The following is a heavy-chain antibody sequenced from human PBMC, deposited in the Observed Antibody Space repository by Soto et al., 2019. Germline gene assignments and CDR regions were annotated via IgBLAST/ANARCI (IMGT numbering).Heavy chain of an antibody. V-gene: IGHV3-74*01. Sequence: GGSLRLSCSVSGFTFSAYRMHWVRQVPGKGLTWVSRISDDGSTATYADSVKGRFVISRDNAKNSLYLEMNTLRADDSGLYYCARGRRVSSTGPGAQWGMGTRVTVS. CDR2: ISDDGSTA. CDR3: ARGRRVSSTGPGAQ. CDR1: GFTFSAYR. J-gene: IGHJ4*02. D-gene: IGHD1-1*01.